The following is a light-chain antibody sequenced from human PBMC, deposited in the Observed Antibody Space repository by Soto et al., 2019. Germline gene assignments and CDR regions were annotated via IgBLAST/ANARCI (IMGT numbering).Light chain of an antibody. CDR2: GAS. Sequence: EIVMTQSPATLSVSPGERATLSCRASQSVSTNLTWYQQKPGQAPRIIIFGASGRATGIPDRFSGSGSGTDFTFTISRLEPEDFAVYYCQQYGSPPITFGQGTRLEIK. CDR3: QQYGSPPIT. V-gene: IGKV3-20*01. J-gene: IGKJ5*01. CDR1: QSVSTN.